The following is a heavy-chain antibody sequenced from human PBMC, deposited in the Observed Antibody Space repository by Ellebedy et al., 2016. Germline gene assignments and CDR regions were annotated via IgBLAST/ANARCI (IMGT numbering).Heavy chain of an antibody. CDR3: ASRHYYDSSGYYDHNAFDI. D-gene: IGHD3-22*01. Sequence: SETLSLTCTVSGGSISSSSYYWGWIRQPPGKGLEWIGSIYYSGSTYYNPSLKSRVTISVDTSKNQFSLKLSSVTAADTAVYYCASRHYYDSSGYYDHNAFDIWGQGTMVTVSS. V-gene: IGHV4-39*01. CDR1: GGSISSSSYY. CDR2: IYYSGST. J-gene: IGHJ3*02.